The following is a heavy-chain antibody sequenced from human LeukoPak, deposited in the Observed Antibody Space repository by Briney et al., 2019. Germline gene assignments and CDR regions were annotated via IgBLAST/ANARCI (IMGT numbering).Heavy chain of an antibody. CDR3: ARGDSSAFDI. D-gene: IGHD3-22*01. V-gene: IGHV3-7*04. CDR2: IKQGESER. Sequence: GSLGLSCAASGFTFSSYRVNWVRQAPGKGLEWVASIKQGESERYYVDSVNGRFTISRDNAKNSLYLQMNSLRAEDTAVYYCARGDSSAFDIWGQGTMVTVSS. J-gene: IGHJ3*02. CDR1: GFTFSSYR.